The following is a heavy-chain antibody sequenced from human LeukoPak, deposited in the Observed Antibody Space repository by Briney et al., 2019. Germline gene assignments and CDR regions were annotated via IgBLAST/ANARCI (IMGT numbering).Heavy chain of an antibody. CDR3: ARDRIGVGLMVYVTAYYFDY. Sequence: GGSLRLSCAASGFTFNTYSFNWVRQAPGKGLEWVSSITTGGSKSYADSVKGRFTISRDNAKNLVYLQMNSLRVEDTAVYYCARDRIGVGLMVYVTAYYFDYWGQGTLVTVSS. CDR1: GFTFNTYS. D-gene: IGHD2-8*01. V-gene: IGHV3-21*04. J-gene: IGHJ4*02. CDR2: ITTGGSK.